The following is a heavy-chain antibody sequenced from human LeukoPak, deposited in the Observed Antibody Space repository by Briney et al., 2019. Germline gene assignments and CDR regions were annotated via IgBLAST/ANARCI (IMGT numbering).Heavy chain of an antibody. D-gene: IGHD6-19*01. V-gene: IGHV3-53*05. CDR1: GFRVSKNY. CDR3: ARVKTDTSGWYHFDY. J-gene: IGHJ4*02. Sequence: PGGSLRLSCAASGFRVSKNYMSWVRQAAGKGLERASIISGGGDTYYADSVKGRFTISRDNTENTLYLQMNILRVEDTAVYYCARVKTDTSGWYHFDYWGQGTLVTVSS. CDR2: ISGGGDT.